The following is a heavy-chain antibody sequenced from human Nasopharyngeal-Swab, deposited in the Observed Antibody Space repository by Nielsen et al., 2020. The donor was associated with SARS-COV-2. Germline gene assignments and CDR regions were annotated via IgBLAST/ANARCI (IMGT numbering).Heavy chain of an antibody. CDR3: ARAPYYGSGSYYYPAYNWFDP. J-gene: IGHJ5*02. D-gene: IGHD3-10*01. CDR1: GFTFSSYW. Sequence: GESLKISCAASGFTFSSYWMHWVRQAPEKGLVWVSRINSDGSSTSYADSVKGRFTISRDNAKNTLYLQMNSLRAEDTAVYYCARAPYYGSGSYYYPAYNWFDPWGQGTLVTVSS. CDR2: INSDGSST. V-gene: IGHV3-74*01.